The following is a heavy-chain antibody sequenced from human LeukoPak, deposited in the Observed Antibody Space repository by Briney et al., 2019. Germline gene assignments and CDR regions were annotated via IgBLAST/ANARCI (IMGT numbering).Heavy chain of an antibody. V-gene: IGHV4-61*02. J-gene: IGHJ4*02. CDR2: IYTSGST. D-gene: IGHD3-9*01. CDR1: GDSVSSGSNY. CDR3: ARDSPYYDILTGYYHFDY. Sequence: SQTLSLTCTVSGDSVSSGSNYWSWIRQPAGKGLEWIGRIYTSGSTNYNPSLKSRVTISVDTSKNQFSLKLSSVTAADTAVYYCARDSPYYDILTGYYHFDYWGQGTLVTVSS.